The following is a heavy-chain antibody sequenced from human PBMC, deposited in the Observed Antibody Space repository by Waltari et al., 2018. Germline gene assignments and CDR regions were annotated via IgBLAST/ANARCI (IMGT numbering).Heavy chain of an antibody. J-gene: IGHJ6*02. D-gene: IGHD2-2*01. V-gene: IGHV4-38-2*01. CDR2: IYHRGST. CDR1: GYSISSGYY. Sequence: QVQLQESGPGLVKPSETLSLTCAVSGYSISSGYYWGWIRQPPGKGLEWIGSIYHRGSTYYNPSLKSRVTISVDTSKNQFSLKLSSVTAADTAVYYCAAPHCSSTSCHSGVYYGMDVWGQGTTVTVSS. CDR3: AAPHCSSTSCHSGVYYGMDV.